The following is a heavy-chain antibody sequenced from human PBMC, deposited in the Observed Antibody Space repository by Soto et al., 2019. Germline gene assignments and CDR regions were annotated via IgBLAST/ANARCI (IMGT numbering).Heavy chain of an antibody. CDR1: GYTFTSYG. CDR2: ISAYNGNT. J-gene: IGHJ6*02. Sequence: GASVKVSCKASGYTFTSYGISWVRQAPGQGLEWMGWISAYNGNTNYAQKLQGRVTMTTDTSTSTAYMELRSLRSDDTAVYYCARDPRYSSGWYSNRHYYYGMDVWGQGTTVTVSS. V-gene: IGHV1-18*01. CDR3: ARDPRYSSGWYSNRHYYYGMDV. D-gene: IGHD6-19*01.